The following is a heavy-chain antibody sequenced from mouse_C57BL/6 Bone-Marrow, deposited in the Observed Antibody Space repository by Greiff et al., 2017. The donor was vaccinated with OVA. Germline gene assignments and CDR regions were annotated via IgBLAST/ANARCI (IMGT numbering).Heavy chain of an antibody. D-gene: IGHD2-4*01. CDR1: GFSFTSYA. Sequence: VMLVESGPGLVAPSQSLSLSCTVSGFSFTSYAISWVRQPPGKGLEWLGTIWTGGGTNYKSARTSRQTSIKDNSKSQVFLKINSRQTDDTARYYCARNGGLRRGFAYWGQGALVTVSA. CDR2: IWTGGGT. V-gene: IGHV2-9-1*01. CDR3: ARNGGLRRGFAY. J-gene: IGHJ3*01.